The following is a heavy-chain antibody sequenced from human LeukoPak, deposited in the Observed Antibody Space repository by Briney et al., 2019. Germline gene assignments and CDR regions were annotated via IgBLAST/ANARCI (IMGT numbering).Heavy chain of an antibody. V-gene: IGHV3-21*01. J-gene: IGHJ4*02. D-gene: IGHD3-3*01. CDR2: ISSSSSYI. Sequence: GSLRLSCAASGFTFSSYSMNWVRQAPGKGLEWVSSISSSSSYIYYADSVKGRFTISRDNAKNSLYLQMNSLRAEDTAVYYCARTIFGVVIIPYFDYWGQGTLVTVSS. CDR3: ARTIFGVVIIPYFDY. CDR1: GFTFSSYS.